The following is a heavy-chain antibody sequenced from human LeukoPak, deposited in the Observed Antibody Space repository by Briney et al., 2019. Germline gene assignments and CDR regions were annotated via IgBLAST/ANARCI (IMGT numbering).Heavy chain of an antibody. D-gene: IGHD3-22*01. CDR3: AKGSSSYFADL. V-gene: IGHV3-23*01. Sequence: GGSLRLSCAASGFTFSSYGMHWVRQAPGKGLEWVSAISNDGGGTTYADFVKGRFTISRDNSKNTLFLQMNSLRAEDTALYYCAKGSSSYFADLWGQGTLVTVSS. CDR1: GFTFSSYG. CDR2: ISNDGGGT. J-gene: IGHJ5*02.